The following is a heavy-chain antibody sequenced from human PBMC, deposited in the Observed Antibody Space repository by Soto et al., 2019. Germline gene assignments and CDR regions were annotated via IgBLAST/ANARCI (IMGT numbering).Heavy chain of an antibody. J-gene: IGHJ5*02. CDR1: GFTFSSYG. D-gene: IGHD3-10*01. CDR3: ARDHISGSEFIPGNWFEP. Sequence: GWSLRLSCAASGFTFSSYGMHLVRQAPGKGLEWVAVIWYDGSNKYYADSVKGRFTISRDNSKNTLYLQMNSLRAEDTAVYYCARDHISGSEFIPGNWFEPWGEGRLVTVS. V-gene: IGHV3-33*01. CDR2: IWYDGSNK.